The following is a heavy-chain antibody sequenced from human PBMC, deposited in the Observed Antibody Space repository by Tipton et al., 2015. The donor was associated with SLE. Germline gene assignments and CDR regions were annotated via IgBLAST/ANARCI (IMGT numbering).Heavy chain of an antibody. CDR1: GFTFSSYE. CDR3: ARDLVPDYYYGMDV. V-gene: IGHV3-48*03. Sequence: SLRLSCAASGFTFSSYEMNWVRQAPGKGLEWVSYISSSGSTIYYADSVKGRFTISRDNAKNSLYLQMNSLRAEDTAVYYCARDLVPDYYYGMDVWGQGTTVTVSS. CDR2: ISSSGSTI. J-gene: IGHJ6*02. D-gene: IGHD6-13*01.